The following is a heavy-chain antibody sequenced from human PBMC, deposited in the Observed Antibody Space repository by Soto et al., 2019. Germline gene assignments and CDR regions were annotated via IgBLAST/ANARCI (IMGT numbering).Heavy chain of an antibody. CDR2: IYHSGST. D-gene: IGHD2-8*01. CDR1: GYSISSGYY. V-gene: IGHV4-38-2*01. CDR3: ARANGYSYYGMDV. Sequence: SETLSLTCAVSGYSISSGYYWGWIRQPPGKGLEWIGSIYHSGSTYYNPSLKSRVTISVDTSKNQFSLKLSSVTAADTAVYYCARANGYSYYGMDVWGQGTMVTVSS. J-gene: IGHJ6*02.